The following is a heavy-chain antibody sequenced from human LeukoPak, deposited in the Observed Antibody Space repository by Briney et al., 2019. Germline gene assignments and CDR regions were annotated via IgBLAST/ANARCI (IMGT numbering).Heavy chain of an antibody. CDR1: GYTFTSYG. CDR3: ARDRYSSSPLYYYYYYYMDV. CDR2: ISSYNGNT. D-gene: IGHD6-6*01. J-gene: IGHJ6*03. V-gene: IGHV1-18*01. Sequence: ASVKVSCKASGYTFTSYGISWVRQAPGQGLEWMGWISSYNGNTNYAQKLQGRVTMTTDTSTTTAYMELKSLRSDDTAVYYGARDRYSSSPLYYYYYYYMDVWGKGTTVTVSS.